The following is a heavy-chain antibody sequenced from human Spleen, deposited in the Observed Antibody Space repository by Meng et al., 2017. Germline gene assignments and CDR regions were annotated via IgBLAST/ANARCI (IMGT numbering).Heavy chain of an antibody. CDR2: IHWNGGST. D-gene: IGHD3-3*01. V-gene: IGHV3-20*04. J-gene: IGHJ5*02. CDR3: ARDPVKGVSRNWFDP. Sequence: GESLKISCVASGFTFDDYGMSWVRQAPGKGLEWVSGIHWNGGSTAYADSVKGRFTISRDNAKNTMYLQMNSLRTEDTAVYYCARDPVKGVSRNWFDPWGQGTLVTVSS. CDR1: GFTFDDYG.